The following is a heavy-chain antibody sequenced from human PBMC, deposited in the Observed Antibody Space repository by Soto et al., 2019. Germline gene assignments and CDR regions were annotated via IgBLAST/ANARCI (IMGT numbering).Heavy chain of an antibody. D-gene: IGHD2-2*01. CDR1: GGTFNSHT. CDR3: AVKVGLCSMARPRMAYQYYALAV. Sequence: QVQLVQSGAEVKKPGSSVKVSCRARGGTFNSHTISWVRQAPGQALEWMGAIMPMFGVTNYAQMFHGRLTMPAHECPTSTYLEASGLTTDDMAVAYCAVKVGLCSMARPRMAYQYYALAVWGQGTTVIVSS. J-gene: IGHJ6*02. CDR2: IMPMFGVT. V-gene: IGHV1-69*12.